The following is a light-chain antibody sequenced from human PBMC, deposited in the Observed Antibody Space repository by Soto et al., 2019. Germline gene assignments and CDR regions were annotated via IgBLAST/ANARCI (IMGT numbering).Light chain of an antibody. Sequence: EIVLTQSPGTLSLSPGERATLSCRASQSVSSSYLAWYQQRPGQAPRLLIYGASSRATGIPDRFSGSGSGTDFTLTSSRLEPEDFAVYYCQQYGSSTTVGQGTKVDSK. CDR1: QSVSSSY. V-gene: IGKV3-20*01. CDR2: GAS. CDR3: QQYGSSTT. J-gene: IGKJ1*01.